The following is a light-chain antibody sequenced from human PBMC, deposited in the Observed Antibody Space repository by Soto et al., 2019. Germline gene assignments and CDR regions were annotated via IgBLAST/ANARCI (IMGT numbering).Light chain of an antibody. CDR3: KKYSSVPV. J-gene: IGKJ3*01. V-gene: IGKV1-27*01. CDR1: QGIRNF. Sequence: DIQMTQSPTSLSASVGDRVTITCRARQGIRNFVAWYQQKPGKAPKLLIYAASTLQSGVPSRFRGSGSGTAFNLTINSLQPEDVATYSCKKYSSVPVFGPGTKVQIK. CDR2: AAS.